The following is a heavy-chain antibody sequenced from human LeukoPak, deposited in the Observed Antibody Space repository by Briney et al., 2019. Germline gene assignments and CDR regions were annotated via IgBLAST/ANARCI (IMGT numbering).Heavy chain of an antibody. D-gene: IGHD1-14*01. Sequence: SETLSLTCAVYGGSFNGYYWNWIRQPPGKGLEWVGEINHSGSTNYNPSLKSRVTISVDTSKTQFSLKLSSVTAADTAVYYCARLDTTGPGAFDIWGQGTMVTVSS. J-gene: IGHJ3*02. CDR1: GGSFNGYY. CDR2: INHSGST. V-gene: IGHV4-34*01. CDR3: ARLDTTGPGAFDI.